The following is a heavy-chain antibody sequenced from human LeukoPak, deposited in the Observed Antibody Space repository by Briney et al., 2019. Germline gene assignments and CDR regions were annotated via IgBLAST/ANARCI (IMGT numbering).Heavy chain of an antibody. J-gene: IGHJ4*02. D-gene: IGHD3-3*01. Sequence: PGGSLRLSCTASGFTVSNNHMGWVRQAPGKGLEWVSILYSGGTTSYTDSVKGRFVISRDNSKNTLFLQINSLRADDTAVYFCARSPLSSGHYDYWGQGTLVTVSS. CDR3: ARSPLSSGHYDY. CDR1: GFTVSNNH. CDR2: LYSGGTT. V-gene: IGHV3-53*01.